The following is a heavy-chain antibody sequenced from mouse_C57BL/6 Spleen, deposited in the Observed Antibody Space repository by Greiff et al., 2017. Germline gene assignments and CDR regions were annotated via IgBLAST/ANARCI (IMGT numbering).Heavy chain of an antibody. CDR2: IYPGDGDT. J-gene: IGHJ1*03. CDR1: GYAFSSSW. Sequence: QVQLQQSGPELVKPGASVKISCKASGYAFSSSWMNWVKQRPGKGHEWIGRIYPGDGDTNYNGKFKGKATLTADKASSTAYMSLSSLTSEDSAVYFCARLGYGYAWYFDVWGTGTTFTVSS. D-gene: IGHD2-2*01. CDR3: ARLGYGYAWYFDV. V-gene: IGHV1-82*01.